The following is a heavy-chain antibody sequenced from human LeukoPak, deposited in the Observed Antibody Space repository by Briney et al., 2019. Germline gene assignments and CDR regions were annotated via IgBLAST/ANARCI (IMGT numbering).Heavy chain of an antibody. CDR1: GGSISSGSYY. Sequence: PSETLSLTCTVSGGSISSGSYYWSWIRQPAGKGLEWIGRVYTSGSTNYNPSLKSRVTISVDTSKNQFSLKLSSVTAADTAVYYCARALGLNFDYWGQGTLVTVSS. CDR3: ARALGLNFDY. J-gene: IGHJ4*02. D-gene: IGHD7-27*01. CDR2: VYTSGST. V-gene: IGHV4-61*02.